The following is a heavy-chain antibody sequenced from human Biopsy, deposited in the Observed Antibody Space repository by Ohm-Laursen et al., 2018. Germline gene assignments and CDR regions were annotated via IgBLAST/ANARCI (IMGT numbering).Heavy chain of an antibody. D-gene: IGHD3-9*01. CDR2: INPTGGTT. V-gene: IGHV1-46*01. CDR3: ARDETGSSVFGPYYYGMDV. J-gene: IGHJ6*02. CDR1: GYSFTKYY. Sequence: GASVKVSCKASGYSFTKYYINWVRQAPGQGLEWMGIINPTGGTTSYAEKFQGRVTLTRDTSTGTVYLELNSLIYEDTAPYYCARDETGSSVFGPYYYGMDVWGQGTTVTVPS.